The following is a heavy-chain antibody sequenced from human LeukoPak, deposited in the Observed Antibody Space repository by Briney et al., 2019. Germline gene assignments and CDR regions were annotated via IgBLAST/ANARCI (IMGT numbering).Heavy chain of an antibody. D-gene: IGHD3-16*01. V-gene: IGHV3-21*01. CDR3: ARDRGYDYVWGSYNGVDY. J-gene: IGHJ4*02. CDR2: ISSSSSYI. Sequence: GGSLRLSCAASGFTFSSYSMNWVRQAPGKGLEWVSSISSSSSYIYYADPVKGRFTISRDNAKNSRYLQMNSLRAEDTAVYYCARDRGYDYVWGSYNGVDYWGQGTLVTVSS. CDR1: GFTFSSYS.